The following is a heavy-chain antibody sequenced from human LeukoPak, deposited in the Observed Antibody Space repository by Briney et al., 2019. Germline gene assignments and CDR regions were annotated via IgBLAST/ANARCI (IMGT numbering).Heavy chain of an antibody. D-gene: IGHD2-15*01. CDR2: INPNKGNT. Sequence: GASVKVSCKASGYTFAGYYIHWVRRAPGQGLEWLGWINPNKGNTKSAQKFRDRVIMTTDTSLTTAYMGVINLSSDDTAVYYCTRSSWDCSSGSCYSNMNFDYWGQGALVTVSS. V-gene: IGHV1-2*02. CDR1: GYTFAGYY. J-gene: IGHJ4*02. CDR3: TRSSWDCSSGSCYSNMNFDY.